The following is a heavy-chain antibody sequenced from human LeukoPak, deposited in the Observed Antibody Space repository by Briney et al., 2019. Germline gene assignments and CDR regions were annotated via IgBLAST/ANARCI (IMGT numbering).Heavy chain of an antibody. CDR1: GFTFSSQN. CDR2: IKQDGSEK. J-gene: IGHJ4*02. D-gene: IGHD6-19*01. Sequence: PGGSLRLSCAASGFTFSSQNMNWVRQAPGKGLEWAANIKQDGSEKYYVDSVKGRFTISRDNAENSLYLQMNSLRAEDTAVYYCAREVGSGWYFDSWGQGTLVTVSS. CDR3: AREVGSGWYFDS. V-gene: IGHV3-7*04.